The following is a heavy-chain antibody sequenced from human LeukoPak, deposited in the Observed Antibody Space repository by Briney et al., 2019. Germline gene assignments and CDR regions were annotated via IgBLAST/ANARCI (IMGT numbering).Heavy chain of an antibody. Sequence: SETLSLTCTVSGGSISSYYWSWIRQPPGKGLEWIGYIYYSGSTNYNPSLKSRVTISVDTSKNQFSLKLSSVTAADTAVYYCARAPGYCSSTSCYALRYFDYWGQGTLVTVSS. V-gene: IGHV4-59*01. CDR2: IYYSGST. CDR3: ARAPGYCSSTSCYALRYFDY. CDR1: GGSISSYY. J-gene: IGHJ4*02. D-gene: IGHD2-2*01.